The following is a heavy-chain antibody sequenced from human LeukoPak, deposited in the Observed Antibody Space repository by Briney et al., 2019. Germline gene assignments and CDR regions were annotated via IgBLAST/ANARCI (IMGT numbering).Heavy chain of an antibody. V-gene: IGHV1-69*05. D-gene: IGHD1-26*01. CDR1: GGTFSSYA. CDR2: IIPIFGTA. Sequence: GASVKVSCKASGGTFSSYAISWVRQAPGQGLEWMGRIIPIFGTANYAQKFQGRVTITTDESTSTAYMELSSLRSEDTAVYHCARDTVGAILTDAFDIWGQGTMVTVSS. CDR3: ARDTVGAILTDAFDI. J-gene: IGHJ3*02.